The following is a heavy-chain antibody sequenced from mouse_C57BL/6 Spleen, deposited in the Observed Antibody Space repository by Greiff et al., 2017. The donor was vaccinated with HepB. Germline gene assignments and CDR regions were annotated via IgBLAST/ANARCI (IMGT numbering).Heavy chain of an antibody. V-gene: IGHV5-4*01. J-gene: IGHJ2*01. CDR3: ARGRGFDY. Sequence: EVQLVESGGGLVKPGGSLKLSCAASGFTFSSYAMSWVRQTPEKRLEWVATISDGGSYTYYPDNVKGRFTISRDKSKNNLYLQMSHLKSEDTAMYYCARGRGFDYWGQGTTLTVSS. CDR1: GFTFSSYA. CDR2: ISDGGSYT.